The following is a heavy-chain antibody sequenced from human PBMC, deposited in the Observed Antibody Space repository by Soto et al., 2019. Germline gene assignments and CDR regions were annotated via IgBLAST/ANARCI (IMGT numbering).Heavy chain of an antibody. J-gene: IGHJ4*02. Sequence: SETLSLTCTVSGGSISSVDYYWSWIRQPPGKGLEWIGYIYYSGSTYYNPSLKSRVTISVDTSKNQFSLKLSSVTAADTAVYYCARVRDYYDSSGYYYDYWGQGTLVTVSS. D-gene: IGHD3-22*01. CDR3: ARVRDYYDSSGYYYDY. V-gene: IGHV4-30-4*01. CDR2: IYYSGST. CDR1: GGSISSVDYY.